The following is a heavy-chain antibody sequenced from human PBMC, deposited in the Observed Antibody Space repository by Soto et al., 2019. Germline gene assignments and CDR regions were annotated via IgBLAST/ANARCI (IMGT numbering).Heavy chain of an antibody. CDR3: TSLSVAVDYFAFDI. CDR2: ISHDGSST. Sequence: EVQLVESGGGLIQPGGSLRLSCTASGFPFSDLWMHWVRQAPGKGLEWVSRISHDGSSTSHADSVRGRFSISRDNAKNTVYLQMNSLRAEETAVYYCTSLSVAVDYFAFDIWGQGTVVTVS. J-gene: IGHJ3*02. D-gene: IGHD6-19*01. V-gene: IGHV3-74*01. CDR1: GFPFSDLW.